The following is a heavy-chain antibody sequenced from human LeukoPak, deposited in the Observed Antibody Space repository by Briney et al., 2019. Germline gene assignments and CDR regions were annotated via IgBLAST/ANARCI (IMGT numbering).Heavy chain of an antibody. D-gene: IGHD6-13*01. CDR3: ARGEDSSSWPHY. CDR2: FDPEDGET. V-gene: IGHV1-24*01. Sequence: ASVKVSCKVSGYTLTELSMHWVRQAPGKGLEWMGGFDPEDGETIYAQKFQGRVTMTEDTSTDTAYMELSSLRSEDTAVYYCARGEDSSSWPHYWGQGTLVTVSS. CDR1: GYTLTELS. J-gene: IGHJ4*02.